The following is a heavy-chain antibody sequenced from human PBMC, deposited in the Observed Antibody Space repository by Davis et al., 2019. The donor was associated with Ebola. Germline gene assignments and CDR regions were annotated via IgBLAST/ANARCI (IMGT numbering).Heavy chain of an antibody. CDR1: GYTFTGYY. D-gene: IGHD1-26*01. Sequence: ASVKVSCKASGYTFTGYYMHWVRQAPGQGLEWMGWINPNSGGTNYAQKFQGWVTMTRDTSISTTYMELSRLRSDDTAVYYCARGGGIGYYYYGMDVWVQGTTVTVSS. J-gene: IGHJ6*02. CDR3: ARGGGIGYYYYGMDV. CDR2: INPNSGGT. V-gene: IGHV1-2*04.